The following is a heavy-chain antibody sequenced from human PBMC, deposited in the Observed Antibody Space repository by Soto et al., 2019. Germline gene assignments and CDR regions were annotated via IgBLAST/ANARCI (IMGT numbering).Heavy chain of an antibody. D-gene: IGHD1-7*01. CDR3: SRESNYIRKGGDY. CDR2: ISYDGSNK. J-gene: IGHJ4*02. Sequence: AGGYLRLSCASSGFTFSSYPMHWVRPSPGKGLEWVAVISYDGSNKYYADSVKGRFTISRDNSKNTLYLQMNSLRAEDTAVYYYSRESNYIRKGGDYWAQGNLVTVSS. CDR1: GFTFSSYP. V-gene: IGHV3-30-3*01.